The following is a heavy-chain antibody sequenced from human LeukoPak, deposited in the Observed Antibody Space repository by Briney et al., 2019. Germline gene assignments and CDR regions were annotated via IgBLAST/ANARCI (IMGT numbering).Heavy chain of an antibody. J-gene: IGHJ4*02. CDR1: GGSIRSGGYS. Sequence: SQTLSLTCAVSGGSIRSGGYSWSWIRQPPGRGLEWIGYIYYSGSTYYNPSLKSRVTISVDTSKNQFSLKLSSVTAADTAVYYCARHQQLVGFAGGGPTDYWGQGTLVTVSS. D-gene: IGHD6-13*01. V-gene: IGHV4-30-4*07. CDR3: ARHQQLVGFAGGGPTDY. CDR2: IYYSGST.